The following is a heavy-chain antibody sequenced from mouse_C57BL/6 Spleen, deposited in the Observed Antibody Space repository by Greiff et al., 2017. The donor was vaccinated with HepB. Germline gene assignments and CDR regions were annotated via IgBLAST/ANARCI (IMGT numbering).Heavy chain of an antibody. CDR2: IDPSDSYT. J-gene: IGHJ4*01. CDR3: ARRNYYYAMDY. V-gene: IGHV1-69*01. CDR1: GYTFSSSW. Sequence: QVQLQQPGAELVMPGASVKLSCKASGYTFSSSWMHWVKQRPGQGLEWIGEIDPSDSYTNYNQKFKGKSTLTVDKSSGTAYMQLSSLTSEDSAVYYCARRNYYYAMDYWGEGTSVTVSS.